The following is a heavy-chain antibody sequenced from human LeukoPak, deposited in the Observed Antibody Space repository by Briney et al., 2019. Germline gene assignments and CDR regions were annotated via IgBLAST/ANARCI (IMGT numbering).Heavy chain of an antibody. CDR1: GDSISSSF. D-gene: IGHD2-8*01. Sequence: SETLSLTCTVSGDSISSSFWSWVRQSPGKGLEWIGYFYEPGRTNHNPSLRSRVTLSADTSTNQLFLRLTSVTAADTAVYYCAREGFLGVDSMDVWGRGSMVSVSS. V-gene: IGHV4-59*01. CDR2: FYEPGRT. J-gene: IGHJ6*02. CDR3: AREGFLGVDSMDV.